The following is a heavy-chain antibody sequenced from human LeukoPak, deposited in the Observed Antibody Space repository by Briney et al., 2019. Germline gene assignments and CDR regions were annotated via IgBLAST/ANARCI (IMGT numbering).Heavy chain of an antibody. CDR3: ARDPADTQRYYFDY. J-gene: IGHJ4*02. CDR1: GFTFDDYA. Sequence: GGSLRLSCAASGFTFDDYAMHWVRQAPGKGLEWVSGISWNSGSIGYADSVKGRFTISRDNAKNSLYLQMNSLRAEDTAVYYCARDPADTQRYYFDYWGQGTLVTVSS. D-gene: IGHD5-18*01. CDR2: ISWNSGSI. V-gene: IGHV3-9*01.